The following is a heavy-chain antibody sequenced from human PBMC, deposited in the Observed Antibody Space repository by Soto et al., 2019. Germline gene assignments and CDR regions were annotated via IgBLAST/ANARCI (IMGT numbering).Heavy chain of an antibody. V-gene: IGHV1-18*01. CDR1: GYTFTSYD. D-gene: IGHD3-9*01. CDR3: ARVDDLLTGYYPI. J-gene: IGHJ4*02. CDR2: ISTDSGNT. Sequence: ASVKVSCKASGYTFTSYDIGWVRQAPGQGLEWMGRISTDSGNTNYARKLQGRVTLTTDTSTSTAYMELRSLRFGDTAVYYCARVDDLLTGYYPIWGQGTLVTVSS.